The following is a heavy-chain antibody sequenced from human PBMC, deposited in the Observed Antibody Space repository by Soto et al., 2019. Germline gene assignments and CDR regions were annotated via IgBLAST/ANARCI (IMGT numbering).Heavy chain of an antibody. CDR1: GGSFSGYY. D-gene: IGHD6-6*01. Sequence: PSETLSLTCAVYGGSFSGYYWSWIRQPPGKGLEWIGEINHSGSTNYNPSLKSRVTISVDTSKNQFSLKLSSVTAADTAVYYCAGGIAARPRDYWGQGTLVTVSS. J-gene: IGHJ4*02. CDR2: INHSGST. CDR3: AGGIAARPRDY. V-gene: IGHV4-34*01.